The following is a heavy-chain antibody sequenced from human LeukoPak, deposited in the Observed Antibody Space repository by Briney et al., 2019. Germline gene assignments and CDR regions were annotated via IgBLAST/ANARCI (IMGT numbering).Heavy chain of an antibody. V-gene: IGHV3-11*04. D-gene: IGHD3-22*01. Sequence: GGSLRLSCAASGFTFSDYYMSWIRQAPGKGLEWVSGITYNSGTIGYAESVQGRFTISRDNAKNSLHLQMNSLRAEDTAVYYCAREGDYYDSSGYPYYFDYWGQGTLVTVSS. CDR2: ITYNSGTI. CDR3: AREGDYYDSSGYPYYFDY. CDR1: GFTFSDYY. J-gene: IGHJ4*02.